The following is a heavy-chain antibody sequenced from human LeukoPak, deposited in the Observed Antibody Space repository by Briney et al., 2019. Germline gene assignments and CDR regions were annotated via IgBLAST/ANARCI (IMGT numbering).Heavy chain of an antibody. D-gene: IGHD1-14*01. CDR2: IFYNRNT. V-gene: IGHV4-31*03. CDR1: GGSISSGGYY. CDR3: ARGLSKPPDY. J-gene: IGHJ4*02. Sequence: PSETLSLTCTVSGGSISSGGYYWIWIRQHPEKGLEWIGYIFYNRNTYYNPSLKSRVTISVDTSKNQFSLNLSSVTAADTAVYYCARGLSKPPDYWGQGILVTVSS.